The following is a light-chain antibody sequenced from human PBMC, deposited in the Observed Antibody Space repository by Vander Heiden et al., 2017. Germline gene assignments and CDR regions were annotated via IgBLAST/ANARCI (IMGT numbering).Light chain of an antibody. CDR1: QSISSS. J-gene: IGKJ1*01. CDR3: QQYNPYAT. CDR2: EAS. V-gene: IGKV1-5*03. Sequence: DLQTTQSPSILSASVGDRVTITCRASQSISSSLAWYQQKPGNAPKLLIYEASTLQSGVPSRFSGRASGTEFTLTISSLQPDDFATYYCQQYNPYATFGQGTKVEIK.